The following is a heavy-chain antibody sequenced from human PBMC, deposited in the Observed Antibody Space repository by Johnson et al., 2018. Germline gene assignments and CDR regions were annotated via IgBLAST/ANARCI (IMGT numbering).Heavy chain of an antibody. CDR3: ARVEYGDYEEDAFDI. J-gene: IGHJ3*02. V-gene: IGHV3-74*01. D-gene: IGHD4-17*01. Sequence: TSYADSVKGRFTISRDNAKNTMYLQMNSLRAEDTAVYYCARVEYGDYEEDAFDIWGQGTMVTVYS. CDR2: T.